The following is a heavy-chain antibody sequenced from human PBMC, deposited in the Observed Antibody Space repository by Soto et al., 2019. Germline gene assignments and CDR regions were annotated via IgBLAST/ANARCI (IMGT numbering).Heavy chain of an antibody. CDR3: ARDVSATSLDY. Sequence: QVQLQQWGAGLLKPSETLSLTCAVYGGSFSGYYWSWIRQPPGKGLEWIGEINHSGSTNYNPSLKSXXTXSXXTSKNQFSLKLSSVTAADTAVYYCARDVSATSLDYWGQGTLVTVSS. V-gene: IGHV4-34*01. CDR1: GGSFSGYY. J-gene: IGHJ4*02. D-gene: IGHD5-12*01. CDR2: INHSGST.